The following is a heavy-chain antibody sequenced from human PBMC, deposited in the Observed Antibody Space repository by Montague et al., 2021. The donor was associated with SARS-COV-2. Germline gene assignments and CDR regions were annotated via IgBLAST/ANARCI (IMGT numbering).Heavy chain of an antibody. D-gene: IGHD3-16*01. V-gene: IGHV4-59*01. Sequence: SETLSLTCSVSGDSISSYYYNWIRQTPGKGLEWIGYAYYVPSTNSSNTHSHHSLKRRVTILLDTSENQFSLTLSSVTAADTAVYYCARTWRFGQSYGLDIWGQGTMVTVSS. J-gene: IGHJ3*02. CDR2: AYYVPSTNSSNT. CDR3: ARTWRFGQSYGLDI. CDR1: GDSISSYY.